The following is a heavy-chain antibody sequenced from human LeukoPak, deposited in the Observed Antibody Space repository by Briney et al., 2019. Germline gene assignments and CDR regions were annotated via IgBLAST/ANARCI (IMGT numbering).Heavy chain of an antibody. V-gene: IGHV3-30*02. J-gene: IGHJ4*02. CDR1: GFNFRGFG. D-gene: IGHD3-10*01. Sequence: GSLRLSCAASGFNFRGFGMHWVRQVPDKGLAWVAFIRYDGSNKYYADSVKGRFTISRDNSKNTLYLQMNSLRAEDTAVYYCVGLNYNSGSYRNYWGQGTLVTVSS. CDR2: IRYDGSNK. CDR3: VGLNYNSGSYRNY.